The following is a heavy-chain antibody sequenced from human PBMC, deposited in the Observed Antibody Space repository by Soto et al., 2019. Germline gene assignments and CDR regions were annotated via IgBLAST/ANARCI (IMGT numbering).Heavy chain of an antibody. D-gene: IGHD3-3*02. Sequence: QLQLQESGPGLVKPSETLSLTCTVSGDSISISSHYWGWIRQPPGKGLEWIANIYYSGSTYYNPSLKSRVTISLDTSKNQVSLKLGSVTAADTAVYYCARMNIVGVLYYYMDAGGQGTTVTVSS. CDR3: ARMNIVGVLYYYMDA. CDR2: IYYSGST. CDR1: GDSISISSHY. V-gene: IGHV4-39*01. J-gene: IGHJ6*03.